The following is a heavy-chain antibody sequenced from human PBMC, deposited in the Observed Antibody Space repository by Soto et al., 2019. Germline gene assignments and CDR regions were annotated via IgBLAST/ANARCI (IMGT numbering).Heavy chain of an antibody. J-gene: IGHJ4*02. CDR3: ASEFSGPNWNYGAGLYYFDY. Sequence: QVHLEQSGAEVKKPGASVKVSCKASGYTFTSYGITWVRQAPGQGLEWMGWISADNGNTEYSQKLQGRVTMTTDTSTSTAYMELRSLRSDDTAVYYCASEFSGPNWNYGAGLYYFDYWGQGTLVTVSS. D-gene: IGHD1-7*01. V-gene: IGHV1-18*01. CDR2: ISADNGNT. CDR1: GYTFTSYG.